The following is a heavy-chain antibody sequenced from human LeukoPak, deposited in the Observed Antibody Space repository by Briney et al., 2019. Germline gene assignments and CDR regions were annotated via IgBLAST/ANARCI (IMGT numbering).Heavy chain of an antibody. CDR2: IYYSGST. Sequence: SQTLSLTCTVSGGSISSGGYYWNWIRQHPGKGLEWIGYIYYSGSTYYNPSLTSRVTISVTSKNHFSLKLSSVTPADTAVYYCARHYGPWGQGTLVTVSS. D-gene: IGHD3-16*01. CDR3: ARHYGP. V-gene: IGHV4-31*03. J-gene: IGHJ5*02. CDR1: GGSISSGGYY.